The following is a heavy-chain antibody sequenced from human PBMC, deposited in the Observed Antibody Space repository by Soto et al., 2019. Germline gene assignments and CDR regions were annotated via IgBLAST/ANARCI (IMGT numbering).Heavy chain of an antibody. Sequence: QVHLQESGPGLVKPSETLSLTCNVSGVSLTGYHWNWIRQHPGKTLEWIGFVYYSGSVSYNPSLKGRASISVDRSKNQFSLRLTSVTAADTAVYYCARRLNLGSFDHWGQGTLVTVSS. V-gene: IGHV4-59*01. J-gene: IGHJ5*02. CDR3: ARRLNLGSFDH. D-gene: IGHD3-10*01. CDR1: GVSLTGYH. CDR2: VYYSGSV.